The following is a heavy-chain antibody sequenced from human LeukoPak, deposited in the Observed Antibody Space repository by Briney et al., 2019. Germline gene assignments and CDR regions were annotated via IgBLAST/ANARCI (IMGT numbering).Heavy chain of an antibody. Sequence: GASVKVSCKASGYXFTSYGISWVRQAPGQGLEWMGWISAYNGNTNYAQKLQGRVTMTTDTSASTAYMDLRSLRSDDTAVYYCARVGTIFGVVIKDFDYWGQGTLVTVSS. J-gene: IGHJ4*02. CDR3: ARVGTIFGVVIKDFDY. CDR1: GYXFTSYG. CDR2: ISAYNGNT. D-gene: IGHD3-3*01. V-gene: IGHV1-18*01.